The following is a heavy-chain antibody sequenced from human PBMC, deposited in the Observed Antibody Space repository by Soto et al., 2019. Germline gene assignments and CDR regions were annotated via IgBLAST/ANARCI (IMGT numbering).Heavy chain of an antibody. CDR1: GYTFTSYG. CDR2: ISAYNGST. Sequence: ASVKVSCKASGYTFTSYGISWVRQAPGQGLEWMGWISAYNGSTNYAQKLQGRVTMTTDTSTSTAYMELRSLRSDDTAVYYCARDAPQAAGSVGWFDPRGQRTPVTVSS. V-gene: IGHV1-18*01. D-gene: IGHD6-13*01. CDR3: ARDAPQAAGSVGWFDP. J-gene: IGHJ5*02.